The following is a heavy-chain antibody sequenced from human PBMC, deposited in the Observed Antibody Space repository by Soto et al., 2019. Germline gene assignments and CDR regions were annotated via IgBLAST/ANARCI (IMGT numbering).Heavy chain of an antibody. Sequence: LSLTCTVSGGSVSNDNFYWSWIRQPPGKGLEWIGYVHSSGITNYNPSLKRRVTISVDTSRNQFSLRLSSVTAADTAVYYCARGLTMGQLPSHFDHWGQGTLVTVS. D-gene: IGHD3-16*01. CDR1: GGSVSNDNFY. CDR2: VHSSGIT. V-gene: IGHV4-61*01. CDR3: ARGLTMGQLPSHFDH. J-gene: IGHJ5*02.